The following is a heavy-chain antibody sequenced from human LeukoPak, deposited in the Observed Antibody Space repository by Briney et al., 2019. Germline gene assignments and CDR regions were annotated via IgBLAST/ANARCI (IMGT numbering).Heavy chain of an antibody. CDR1: GYTFSTYT. CDR3: ARVLGSRYYYDSSGYLDY. J-gene: IGHJ4*02. V-gene: IGHV1-3*01. D-gene: IGHD3-22*01. CDR2: INAGNGNT. Sequence: ASVKVSCKASGYTFSTYTMHWVRQAPGQRLEWMGWINAGNGNTKYSQKFQGRVSITRDTSASTAHMELRSLRSDDTAVYYCARVLGSRYYYDSSGYLDYWGQGTLVTVSS.